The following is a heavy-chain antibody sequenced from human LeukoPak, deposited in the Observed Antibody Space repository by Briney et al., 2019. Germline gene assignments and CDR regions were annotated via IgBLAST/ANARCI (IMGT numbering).Heavy chain of an antibody. D-gene: IGHD1-26*01. V-gene: IGHV4-61*02. CDR2: IYTSGST. Sequence: SETLSLTCTVSGGSISSSSYYWSWIRQPAGKGLEWIGRIYTSGSTNYNPSLKSRVTMSVDTSKNQFSLKLSSVTAADTAVYYCASGKWELPQDYWGQGTLVTVSS. J-gene: IGHJ4*02. CDR3: ASGKWELPQDY. CDR1: GGSISSSSYY.